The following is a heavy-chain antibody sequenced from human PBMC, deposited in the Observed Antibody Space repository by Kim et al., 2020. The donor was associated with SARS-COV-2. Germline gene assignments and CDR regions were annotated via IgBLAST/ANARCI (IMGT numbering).Heavy chain of an antibody. Sequence: SETLSLTCAVYGGYFSGYYWSWIRQPPGKGLEWTGEINHSGSTNYNPSLKSRVTISVDTSKNQFSLKLSSVTAADTAVYYCARAMAACGGDCYSLDYWGQGTLVTVSS. CDR1: GGYFSGYY. CDR2: INHSGST. V-gene: IGHV4-34*01. CDR3: ARAMAACGGDCYSLDY. J-gene: IGHJ4*02. D-gene: IGHD2-21*02.